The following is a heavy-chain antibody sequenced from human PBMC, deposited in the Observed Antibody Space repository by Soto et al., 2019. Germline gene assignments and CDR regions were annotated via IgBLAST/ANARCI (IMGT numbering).Heavy chain of an antibody. J-gene: IGHJ4*02. V-gene: IGHV3-15*01. CDR2: IKSKADGGTA. CDR1: GFTFSNVW. D-gene: IGHD2-21*01. Sequence: GGSLRLSCAASGFTFSNVWMSWVRQAPGKGLEWVGRIKSKADGGTADYAAPVKGRFTISRDDSKNTLYLQINSLKTEDTALYYCTTVSCCGADWYVVERWGQGTLVIFSS. CDR3: TTVSCCGADWYVVER.